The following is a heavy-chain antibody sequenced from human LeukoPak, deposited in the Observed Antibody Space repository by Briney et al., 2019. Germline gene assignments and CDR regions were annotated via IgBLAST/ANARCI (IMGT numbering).Heavy chain of an antibody. CDR3: ARLPYCSGGSCYFDY. V-gene: IGHV4-34*01. CDR2: INHSGST. J-gene: IGHJ4*02. D-gene: IGHD2-15*01. CDR1: GGSFSGYY. Sequence: TSETLSLTCAVYGGSFSGYYWSWIRQLPGKGLEWIGEINHSGSTNYNPSLKSRVTMSVDTSKHQFSLKLSSVTAADTAVYYCARLPYCSGGSCYFDYWGQGTLVTVSS.